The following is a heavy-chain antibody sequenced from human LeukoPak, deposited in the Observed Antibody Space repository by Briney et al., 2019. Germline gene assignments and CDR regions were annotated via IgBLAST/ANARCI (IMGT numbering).Heavy chain of an antibody. D-gene: IGHD3-22*01. CDR3: ARDQASTYYYDSSGYSPFQH. Sequence: ASVKVSCKASGYTFTSYGISWVRQAPGQGLEWMGWISAYNGNTNYAQKLQGRVTMTTDTSTSTAYMELRSLRSDDTAVYYCARDQASTYYYDSSGYSPFQHWGQGTLVTVSS. J-gene: IGHJ1*01. CDR1: GYTFTSYG. CDR2: ISAYNGNT. V-gene: IGHV1-18*01.